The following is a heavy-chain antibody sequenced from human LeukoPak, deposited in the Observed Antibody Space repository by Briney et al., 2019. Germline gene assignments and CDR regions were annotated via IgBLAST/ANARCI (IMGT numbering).Heavy chain of an antibody. CDR1: GSTFSNFG. D-gene: IGHD6-19*01. V-gene: IGHV3-23*01. J-gene: IGHJ6*03. CDR2: IDNRGRTT. CDR3: AKDARSRQWPPYYYYMDV. Sequence: GGSLRLSCAASGSTFSNFGMSWVRQAPGKGLEWVSTIDNRGRTTYYTDSVKGRFTISRDNSKSTLFLQMNSLRAEDTAVYYCAKDARSRQWPPYYYYMDVWGKGTTVTISS.